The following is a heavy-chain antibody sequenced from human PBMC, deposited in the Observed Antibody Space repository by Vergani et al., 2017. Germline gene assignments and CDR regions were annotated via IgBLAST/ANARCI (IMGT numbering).Heavy chain of an antibody. CDR1: GYTFTSYY. D-gene: IGHD4-17*01. V-gene: IGHV1-46*03. CDR2: INPSGGST. Sequence: QVQLVQSGAEVKKPGASVKVSCKASGYTFTSYYMHWVRQAPGQGLEWMGIINPSGGSTSYAQKFQGRVTMTRERSTSTVYIELSSLRSEDTAVYYCARNRDYGDGGHYFYSWGQGTLVTVSS. CDR3: ARNRDYGDGGHYFYS. J-gene: IGHJ4*02.